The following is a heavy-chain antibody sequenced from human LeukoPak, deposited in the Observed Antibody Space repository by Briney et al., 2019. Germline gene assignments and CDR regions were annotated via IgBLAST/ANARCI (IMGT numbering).Heavy chain of an antibody. CDR2: ISSNGGST. CDR1: GFTFSSYA. CDR3: AKWGDYDVLTGYYDSDY. Sequence: GGSLRLSCSASGFTFSSYAMHWVRQAPGKGLEYVSAISSNGGSTYYADSVKGRFTISRDNSKNTLYLQMNSLSAEDTAIYYCAKWGDYDVLTGYYDSDYWGQGTLVTVSS. V-gene: IGHV3-64*04. D-gene: IGHD3-9*01. J-gene: IGHJ4*02.